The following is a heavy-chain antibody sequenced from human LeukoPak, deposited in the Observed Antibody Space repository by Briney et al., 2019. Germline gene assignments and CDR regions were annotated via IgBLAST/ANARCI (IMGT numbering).Heavy chain of an antibody. CDR2: ISSSSSYI. D-gene: IGHD2-15*01. V-gene: IGHV3-21*01. CDR3: ARDSQPATSPYYFDY. CDR1: GFTFSSYA. Sequence: GGSLRLSCAASGFTFSSYAMSWVRQAPGKGLEWVSSISSSSSYIYYADSVKGRFTISRDNAKNSLYLQMNSLRAEDTAVYYCARDSQPATSPYYFDYWGQGTLVTVSS. J-gene: IGHJ4*02.